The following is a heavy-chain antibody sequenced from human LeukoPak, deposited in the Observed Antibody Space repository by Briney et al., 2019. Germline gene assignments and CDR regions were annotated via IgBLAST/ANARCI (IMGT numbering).Heavy chain of an antibody. CDR3: TTDRYCSSSSCYMVEYFQH. V-gene: IGHV3-15*07. D-gene: IGHD2-2*02. CDR1: GFTLSDYW. CDR2: IKSKTNGGTT. J-gene: IGHJ1*01. Sequence: GGSLRLSCAASGFTLSDYWMHWVRQAPGKGLVWVSRIKSKTNGGTTDYAAPVKGRFTISRDDSENTLYLQMNSLITEDTAVYYCTTDRYCSSSSCYMVEYFQHWGQGTLVTVSS.